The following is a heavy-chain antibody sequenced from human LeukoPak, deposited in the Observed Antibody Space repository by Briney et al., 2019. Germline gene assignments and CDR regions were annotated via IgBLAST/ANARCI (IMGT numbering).Heavy chain of an antibody. CDR3: ARAGDKGTANWYFDL. CDR1: GFTFARSE. CDR2: SSM. D-gene: IGHD4-23*01. V-gene: IGHV3-48*03. Sequence: PGGSLRLSCAAAGFTFARSEMNWVRKAPGKGLEWISSSSMYYADSVKGRFTISRENAKQTLYLQMHSLRPEDTAVYYCARAGDKGTANWYFDLWGRGTLVTVSS. J-gene: IGHJ2*01.